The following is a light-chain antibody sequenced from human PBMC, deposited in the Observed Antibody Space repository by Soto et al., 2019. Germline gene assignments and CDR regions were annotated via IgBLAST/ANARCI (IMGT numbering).Light chain of an antibody. CDR2: EVT. CDR1: SSDVGGYNY. CDR3: SSHAGIINVV. Sequence: QSALTQPPSASGSPGQSVTISCTGTSSDVGGYNYVSWYQQRPGKAPKLIIYEVTKRPSGVPDRFSGSKSGNTASLTVSGLLAEDEADYYCSSHAGIINVVFGGGTKLTVL. J-gene: IGLJ3*02. V-gene: IGLV2-8*01.